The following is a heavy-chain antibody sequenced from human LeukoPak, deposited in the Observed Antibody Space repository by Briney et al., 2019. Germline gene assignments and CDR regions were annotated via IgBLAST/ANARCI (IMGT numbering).Heavy chain of an antibody. V-gene: IGHV4-4*07. CDR2: ISASGNT. D-gene: IGHD2-15*01. CDR1: GGSISSYY. CDR3: AREGRSSTPGY. J-gene: IGHJ4*02. Sequence: SETLSLTCTVSGGSISSYYWTWVRQSAGEGLEWIGRISASGNTNYNPSLKSRVTMSVDTSTNQFSLKLTSVTAADTAVYYCAREGRSSTPGYWGQGTLVTVSS.